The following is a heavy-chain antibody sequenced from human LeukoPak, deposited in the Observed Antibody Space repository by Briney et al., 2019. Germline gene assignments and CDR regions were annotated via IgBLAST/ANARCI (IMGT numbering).Heavy chain of an antibody. CDR2: ISGSGGAT. J-gene: IGHJ4*02. D-gene: IGHD4-17*01. CDR1: GFTFGSYA. V-gene: IGHV3-23*01. CDR3: AKIGLTTDQFDY. Sequence: GGSLRLSWAASGFTFGSYAMGWVRQAPGKGLEWVSSISGSGGATYYADSVKGRFTFSRDNSKNTLSLQMNSLRAEDTALYYCAKIGLTTDQFDYWGQGTLVTVSS.